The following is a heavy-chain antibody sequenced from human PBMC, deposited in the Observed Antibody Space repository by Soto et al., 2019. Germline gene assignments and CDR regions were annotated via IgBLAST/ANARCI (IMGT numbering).Heavy chain of an antibody. J-gene: IGHJ4*02. Sequence: SVKVSCKASGGTFSSYAISWVRQAPGQGLEWMGGIIPIFGTANYAQKFQGRVTITADESTSTAYMELSSLRSEDTAVYYCASGRANYYDSSGPFDYWGQGTLVTVSS. CDR2: IIPIFGTA. CDR3: ASGRANYYDSSGPFDY. CDR1: GGTFSSYA. V-gene: IGHV1-69*13. D-gene: IGHD3-22*01.